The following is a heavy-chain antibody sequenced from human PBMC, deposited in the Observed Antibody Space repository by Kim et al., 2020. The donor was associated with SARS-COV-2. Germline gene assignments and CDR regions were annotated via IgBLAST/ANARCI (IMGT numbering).Heavy chain of an antibody. D-gene: IGHD2-15*01. CDR1: GFTFSSYA. J-gene: IGHJ4*02. Sequence: GGSLRLSCAASGFTFSSYAMHWVRQAPGKGLEWVAVISYDGSNKYYADSVKGRFTISRDNSKNTLYLQMNSLRAEDTAVYYCARDRIIVVVVAATLHFDYWGQGTLVTVSS. V-gene: IGHV3-30-3*01. CDR3: ARDRIIVVVVAATLHFDY. CDR2: ISYDGSNK.